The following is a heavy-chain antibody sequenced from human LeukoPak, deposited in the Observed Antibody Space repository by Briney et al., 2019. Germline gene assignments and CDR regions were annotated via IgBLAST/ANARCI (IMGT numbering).Heavy chain of an antibody. V-gene: IGHV1-24*01. Sequence: GASVKVSCKVSGYTLTELSMHWVRQAPGKGLEWMGGFDPEDGETIYAQKFQGRVTMTEDTSTDTAYMELSSLRSEDTAVYYCGTDRGIFGIINVYHYGMDVWGQGTTVTVSS. J-gene: IGHJ6*02. CDR3: GTDRGIFGIINVYHYGMDV. CDR1: GYTLTELS. D-gene: IGHD3-3*01. CDR2: FDPEDGET.